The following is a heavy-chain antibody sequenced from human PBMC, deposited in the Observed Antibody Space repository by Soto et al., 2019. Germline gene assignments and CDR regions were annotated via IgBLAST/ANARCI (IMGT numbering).Heavy chain of an antibody. CDR3: ARVRPSDFWFYAYGMDV. D-gene: IGHD3-3*01. V-gene: IGHV1-18*01. CDR1: GYTFTSYG. CDR2: ISAYNGNT. J-gene: IGHJ6*02. Sequence: ASVKVSCKASGYTFTSYGISWVRQAPGQGLEWMGWISAYNGNTNYAQKLQGRVTMTTDTSTSTAYMELRSEGSDDTAVYYCARVRPSDFWFYAYGMDVWGQGTTVTVSS.